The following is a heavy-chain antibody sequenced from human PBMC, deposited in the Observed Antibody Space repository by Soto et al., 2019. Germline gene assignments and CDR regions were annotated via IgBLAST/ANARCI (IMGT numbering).Heavy chain of an antibody. Sequence: GGSLRLSCAASGFTFSSYAMHWVRQAPGKGLEWVAVISYDGSNKYYADSVKGRFTISRDNSKNTLYLQMNSLRAEDTAVYYCASAIFGVVIPWGSDYWGQGTLVTVSS. CDR1: GFTFSSYA. J-gene: IGHJ4*02. V-gene: IGHV3-30-3*01. D-gene: IGHD3-3*01. CDR2: ISYDGSNK. CDR3: ASAIFGVVIPWGSDY.